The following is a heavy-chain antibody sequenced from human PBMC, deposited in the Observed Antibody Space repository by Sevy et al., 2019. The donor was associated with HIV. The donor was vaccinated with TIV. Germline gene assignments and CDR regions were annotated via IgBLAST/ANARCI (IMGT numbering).Heavy chain of an antibody. J-gene: IGHJ4*02. CDR2: IYYSGST. D-gene: IGHD3-22*01. Sequence: TLSLTCTVSGGSISSGGYYWSWIRQHPGKGLEWIGYIYYSGSTYYNPSLKSRVTISVDTSKNQFSLKLSSVTAADTAVYYCARDFNDSSGFYFDYWGQGTLVTVSS. V-gene: IGHV4-31*03. CDR1: GGSISSGGYY. CDR3: ARDFNDSSGFYFDY.